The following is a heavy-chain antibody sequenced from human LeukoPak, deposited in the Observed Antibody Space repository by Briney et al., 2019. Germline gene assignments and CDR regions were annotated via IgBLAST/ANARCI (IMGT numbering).Heavy chain of an antibody. CDR1: GFTFSSYA. D-gene: IGHD3-3*01. CDR3: ARDFVIKDFWSGIIDY. V-gene: IGHV3-30-3*01. J-gene: IGHJ4*02. CDR2: ISYDGSNE. Sequence: GRSLRLSCAASGFTFSSYAMHWVRQAPGKGLEWVAVISYDGSNEYYADSVKGRFTISRDNSKNTLYLQMNSLRAEDTAVYYCARDFVIKDFWSGIIDYWGQGTLVTVSS.